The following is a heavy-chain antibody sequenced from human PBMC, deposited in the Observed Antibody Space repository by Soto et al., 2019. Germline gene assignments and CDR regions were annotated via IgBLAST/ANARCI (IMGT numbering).Heavy chain of an antibody. V-gene: IGHV3-23*05. CDR1: GLPHSSFA. J-gene: IGHJ4*02. CDR2: IYGSGRGI. Sequence: GGSLRLSCSASGLPHSSFAMMWVRQAPGKGLQCVAGIYGSGRGIEYADSVKGRFTISRDNSKNTLYLHLNNLRVEDTAIYYCATISDRGIAAALDSWGQGTLVTVSS. CDR3: ATISDRGIAAALDS. D-gene: IGHD6-13*01.